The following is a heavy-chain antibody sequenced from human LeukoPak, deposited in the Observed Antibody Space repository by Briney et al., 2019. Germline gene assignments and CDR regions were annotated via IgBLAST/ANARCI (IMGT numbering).Heavy chain of an antibody. D-gene: IGHD3-10*01. V-gene: IGHV1-69*13. Sequence: GASVKVSCKASGGTFSSYAISWVRQAPGQGLEWMGGIIPIFGTANYAQKFQGRVTITAAQSPRPAYMEANRLKSDDKAGFYCAREAYGSVSFRTDYYYMDVWGKGTTVTISS. CDR3: AREAYGSVSFRTDYYYMDV. CDR2: IIPIFGTA. CDR1: GGTFSSYA. J-gene: IGHJ6*03.